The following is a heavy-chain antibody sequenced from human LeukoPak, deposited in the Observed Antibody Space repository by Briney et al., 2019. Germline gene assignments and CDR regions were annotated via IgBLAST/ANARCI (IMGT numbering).Heavy chain of an antibody. CDR2: IYYSGST. D-gene: IGHD3-9*01. V-gene: IGHV4-31*03. CDR3: ARRVLRSFDWLAGFDY. J-gene: IGHJ4*02. CDR1: GGSISRGGYY. Sequence: SQTLSLACTVSGGSISRGGYYWSWIRQHPGKGLEWIGYIYYSGSTYYNPSLKSRVTISVDTSKNQFSLKLSSVTAADTAVYYCARRVLRSFDWLAGFDYWGQGTLGTVSS.